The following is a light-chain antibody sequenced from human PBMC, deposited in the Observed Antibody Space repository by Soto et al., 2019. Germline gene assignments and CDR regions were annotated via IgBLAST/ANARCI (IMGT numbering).Light chain of an antibody. J-gene: IGKJ1*01. CDR1: QGLVYSDGNTY. CDR2: MIS. Sequence: DVVMTQSPLSLPVTLGQSASISCKSTQGLVYSDGNTYLNWFHQRPGQSPRRLIYMISRRDSGVPYRFGGSASSTDFRLTISRVEAEDVVVYYCLQGTHWPWTFGQGTKVEMK. CDR3: LQGTHWPWT. V-gene: IGKV2-30*01.